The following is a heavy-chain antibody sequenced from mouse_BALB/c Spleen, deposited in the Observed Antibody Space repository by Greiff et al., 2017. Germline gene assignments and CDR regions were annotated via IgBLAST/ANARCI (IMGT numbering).Heavy chain of an antibody. V-gene: IGHV14-4*02. CDR3: NAEGGMIYYYGKGY. Sequence: VQLQQSGAELVKPGASVKLSCTASGFNIKDTYMHWVKQRPEQGLEWIGWIDPENGDTEYAPKFQGKATMTADTSSNTAYLQLSSLTSEDTAVYYCNAEGGMIYYYGKGYWGQGTTLTVAS. CDR1: GFNIKDTY. CDR2: IDPENGDT. D-gene: IGHD1-1*01. J-gene: IGHJ2*01.